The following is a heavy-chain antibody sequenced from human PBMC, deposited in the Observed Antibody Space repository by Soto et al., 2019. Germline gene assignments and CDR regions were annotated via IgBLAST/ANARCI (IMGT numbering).Heavy chain of an antibody. CDR3: ARHIAVAGTRGFDY. V-gene: IGHV4-4*02. CDR2: IFQSVTT. D-gene: IGHD6-19*01. CDR1: GGSISSGHW. J-gene: IGHJ4*02. Sequence: QVELQESGPGLVKTSGALSLTCAVYGGSISSGHWWCLVRQPPGEGLEWIGEIFQSVTTNYNPSVESRVSISMDKSKNQCSLEVMSVTDEDTAVYICARHIAVAGTRGFDYWGQGTLVTVSS.